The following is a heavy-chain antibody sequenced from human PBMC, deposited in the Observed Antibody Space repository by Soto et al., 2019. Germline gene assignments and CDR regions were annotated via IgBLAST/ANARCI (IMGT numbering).Heavy chain of an antibody. V-gene: IGHV3-23*01. J-gene: IGHJ4*02. Sequence: PGGSLRLSCAASGFTFSSYAMSWVRQAPGKGLEWVSAISGSGGSTYYADSVKGRFTISRDNSKNTLYLQMNSLRAEDTAVYYCAKSTVLRPRKIEAVYFDYWGQGTLVTVSS. CDR1: GFTFSSYA. CDR3: AKSTVLRPRKIEAVYFDY. D-gene: IGHD4-4*01. CDR2: ISGSGGST.